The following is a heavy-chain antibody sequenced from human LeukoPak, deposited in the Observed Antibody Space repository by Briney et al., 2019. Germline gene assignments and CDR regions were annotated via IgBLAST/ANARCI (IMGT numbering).Heavy chain of an antibody. CDR2: ISGNGDKT. Sequence: PGGSLRLSCAASGFTFRSSAMSWVRQAPGKGLEWVSFISGNGDKTSYADSVKGRFTTSRDNSANIVWLELDSLRADDTAMYYCAKDPYNGLIPNFWFDSWGQGILVTVSS. J-gene: IGHJ5*01. D-gene: IGHD3-10*01. CDR1: GFTFRSSA. CDR3: AKDPYNGLIPNFWFDS. V-gene: IGHV3-23*01.